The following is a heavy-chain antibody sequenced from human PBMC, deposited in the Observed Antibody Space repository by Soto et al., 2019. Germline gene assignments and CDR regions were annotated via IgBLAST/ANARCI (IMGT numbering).Heavy chain of an antibody. CDR3: ARGRHYEFWSGYPKTNSYYYYGMDV. CDR1: GCTFTSYG. D-gene: IGHD3-3*01. Sequence: ASVKVSCKASGCTFTSYGISWVRQAPGQGLEWMGWISAYNGNTNYAQKLQGRVTMTTDTSTSTAYMELRSLRSDDTAVYYCARGRHYEFWSGYPKTNSYYYYGMDVWGQGTTVTVSS. CDR2: ISAYNGNT. J-gene: IGHJ6*02. V-gene: IGHV1-18*01.